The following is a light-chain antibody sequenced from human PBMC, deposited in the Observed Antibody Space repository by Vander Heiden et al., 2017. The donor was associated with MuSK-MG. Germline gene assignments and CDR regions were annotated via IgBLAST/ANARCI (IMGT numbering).Light chain of an antibody. V-gene: IGLV2-14*01. CDR2: DVS. CDR1: SSDVGGYNY. Sequence: QSALTQPASVSGSPGQSITISCTGPSSDVGGYNYVSWDQQHPGKAPKLMIYDVSNRPAGVSNRFSGSKSGNTAALTIAGRQAEDEADYYCSAYTSSSTLFGTGTKVTVL. J-gene: IGLJ1*01. CDR3: SAYTSSSTL.